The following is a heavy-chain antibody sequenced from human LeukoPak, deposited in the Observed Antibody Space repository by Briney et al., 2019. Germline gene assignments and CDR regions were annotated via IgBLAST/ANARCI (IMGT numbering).Heavy chain of an antibody. Sequence: GGSLRLSCAASRFAFRSYAMHWVRQAPGKGLEWVAAIWFDGSNEYYADSVKGRFTISRDNSKNTLYLQMNTLRAEDTAVNYCASGSIGSCSSTSCWAFEHWGQGALVTVSS. CDR1: RFAFRSYA. J-gene: IGHJ4*02. V-gene: IGHV3-33*01. CDR2: IWFDGSNE. D-gene: IGHD2-2*01. CDR3: ASGSIGSCSSTSCWAFEH.